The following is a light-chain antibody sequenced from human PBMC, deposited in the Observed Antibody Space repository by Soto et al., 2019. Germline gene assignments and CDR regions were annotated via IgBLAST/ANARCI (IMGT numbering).Light chain of an antibody. Sequence: QSALTQPASVSGSPGQSITISCTGTSSDVGSYNLVSWYQQHPGKAPKLMIYEGSKRPSGGSNRFSGSKSGNTASLTISGLQAEDEADYYCCSYAGSSTSWVFGRGTKLTVL. J-gene: IGLJ3*02. CDR2: EGS. CDR1: SSDVGSYNL. CDR3: CSYAGSSTSWV. V-gene: IGLV2-23*01.